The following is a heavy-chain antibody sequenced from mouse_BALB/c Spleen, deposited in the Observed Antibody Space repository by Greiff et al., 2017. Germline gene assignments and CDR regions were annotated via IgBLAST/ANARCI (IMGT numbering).Heavy chain of an antibody. J-gene: IGHJ2*01. CDR3: ARWYGYDLDY. V-gene: IGHV1-20*02. CDR2: INPYNGDT. CDR1: GYSFTGYF. Sequence: VQLQQSGPELVKPGASVKISCKASGYSFTGYFMNWVMQSHGKSLEWIGRINPYNGDTFYNQKFKGKATLTVDKSSSTAHMELRSLASEDSAVYYCARWYGYDLDYWGQGTTLTVSS. D-gene: IGHD2-2*01.